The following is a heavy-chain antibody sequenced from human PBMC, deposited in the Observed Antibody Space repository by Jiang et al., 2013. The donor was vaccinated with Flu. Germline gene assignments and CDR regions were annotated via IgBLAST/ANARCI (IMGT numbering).Heavy chain of an antibody. Sequence: GSGLVKPSETLSLTCTVSGGSISGYYWSWIRQPPGRDWSGLGSIYYSGSTNYNPSLKSRVTISVDTSKNQFSLKLSSVTAADTAVYYCARAGYSKFDYWGQGTLVTVSS. D-gene: IGHD4-11*01. CDR3: ARAGYSKFDY. CDR1: GGSISGYY. J-gene: IGHJ4*02. V-gene: IGHV4-59*01. CDR2: IYYSGST.